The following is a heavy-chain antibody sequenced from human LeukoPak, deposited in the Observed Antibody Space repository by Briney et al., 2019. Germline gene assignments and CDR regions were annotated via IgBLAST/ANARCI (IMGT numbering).Heavy chain of an antibody. CDR3: ARVGYYDSSGYYSPTVLQEALDY. D-gene: IGHD3-22*01. V-gene: IGHV3-21*01. J-gene: IGHJ4*02. CDR1: GFTFSSYS. CDR2: ISSSSSYI. Sequence: GGSLRLSCAASGFTFSSYSMNWVRQAPGKGLEWVSSISSSSSYIYYADSVKGRFTISRDNAKNSLYLQMNSLRAEDTAVYYCARVGYYDSSGYYSPTVLQEALDYWGQGTLVTVSS.